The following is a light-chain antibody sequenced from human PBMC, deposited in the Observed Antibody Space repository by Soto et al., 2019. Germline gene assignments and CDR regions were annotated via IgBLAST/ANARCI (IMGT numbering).Light chain of an antibody. J-gene: IGKJ4*01. V-gene: IGKV1-9*01. CDR3: QQLHSYPLT. CDR1: QACSRT. Sequence: DIVLTQSPSFLSSSVGERATITCRASQACSRTLVWYRQKPGEVPDLLISAASIMQSGVPSRFGGSGSGTEFTLTISSLQPEDFATYYCQQLHSYPLTFGGGTQVEIK. CDR2: AAS.